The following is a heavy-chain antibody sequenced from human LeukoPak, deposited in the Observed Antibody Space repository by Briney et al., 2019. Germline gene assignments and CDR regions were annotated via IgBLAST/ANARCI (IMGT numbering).Heavy chain of an antibody. J-gene: IGHJ4*02. CDR3: ARMPSHCSGGSCYIHYFDY. CDR2: ISAYNGNT. CDR1: GYSFTSYG. V-gene: IGHV1-18*01. Sequence: ASVKVSCKASGYSFTSYGINWVRQAPGQGLEWMGWISAYNGNTNYAQKLQSRVTMTTGTSTSTAYMELRSLRYDDTAVYYCARMPSHCSGGSCYIHYFDYWGQGTLATVSS. D-gene: IGHD2-15*01.